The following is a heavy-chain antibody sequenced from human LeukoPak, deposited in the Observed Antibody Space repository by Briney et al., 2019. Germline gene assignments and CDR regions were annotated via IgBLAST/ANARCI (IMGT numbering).Heavy chain of an antibody. CDR3: ARGGGNSWYNQNWFDP. Sequence: GGSLRLSCAASGFTFSSYAMTWVRQAPGKGLEWVSGISGSGGSTHYADSVKGRFTISRDNSKNTLYLQMNSLRAEDTAVYYCARGGGNSWYNQNWFDPWGQGTLVTVSS. D-gene: IGHD6-13*01. J-gene: IGHJ5*02. V-gene: IGHV3-23*01. CDR2: ISGSGGST. CDR1: GFTFSSYA.